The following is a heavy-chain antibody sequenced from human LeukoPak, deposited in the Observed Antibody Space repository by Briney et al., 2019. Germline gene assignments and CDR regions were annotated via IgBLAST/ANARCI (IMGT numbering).Heavy chain of an antibody. CDR3: ARGSQNTYYDFWSGYYYYFDY. CDR1: GYTFTSYG. Sequence: ASGTVSCKASGYTFTSYGISWVRHAPGQGLEWVGWISAYNGNTNYAQKLQGRVTMTTDTSTSTAYMELRSLRSDDTAVYYCARGSQNTYYDFWSGYYYYFDYWGQGTLVTVSS. J-gene: IGHJ4*02. V-gene: IGHV1-18*01. CDR2: ISAYNGNT. D-gene: IGHD3-3*01.